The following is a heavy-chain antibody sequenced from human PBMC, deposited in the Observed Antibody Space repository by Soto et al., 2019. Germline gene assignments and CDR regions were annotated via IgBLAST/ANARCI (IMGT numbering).Heavy chain of an antibody. J-gene: IGHJ6*02. V-gene: IGHV1-18*01. D-gene: IGHD2-8*01. Sequence: ASVKVSCKASGYTFTSYGISWVRQAPGQGLEWMGWISGYNGDTKYAQKLQGRVTMTIDTSTYTAYMELRSLTSDDTAIYYCAKNGQPPYYYYGMHVWGQGTTVTVSS. CDR1: GYTFTSYG. CDR2: ISGYNGDT. CDR3: AKNGQPPYYYYGMHV.